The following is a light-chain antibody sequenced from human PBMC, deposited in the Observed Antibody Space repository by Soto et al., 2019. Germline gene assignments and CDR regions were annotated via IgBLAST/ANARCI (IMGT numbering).Light chain of an antibody. Sequence: EIVLTQSPGTLSLSPGERATLSCRASQSVSSSYLAWYQQKPGQAPRLLIYDASNRATGIPARFSGSGSGTDFTLTISSLQSEDFAVYYCQQYDNWPPEATFGQGTKVDI. CDR1: QSVSSSY. J-gene: IGKJ1*01. V-gene: IGKV3-20*01. CDR3: QQYDNWPPEAT. CDR2: DAS.